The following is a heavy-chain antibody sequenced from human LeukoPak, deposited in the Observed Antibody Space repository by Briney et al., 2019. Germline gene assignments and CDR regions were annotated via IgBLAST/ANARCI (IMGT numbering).Heavy chain of an antibody. V-gene: IGHV3-33*01. J-gene: IGHJ4*02. CDR3: ARDRLTTVTTFHFDY. CDR2: IWSDTTNK. Sequence: PGRSLRLSCAASGFTFSSYAMHWVRQAPGKGLEWVAVIWSDTTNKYYADSVKGRFTISRDNYKNTLYLQMSSLRAEDTAMYYCARDRLTTVTTFHFDYWGQGTLVTVSS. CDR1: GFTFSSYA. D-gene: IGHD4-17*01.